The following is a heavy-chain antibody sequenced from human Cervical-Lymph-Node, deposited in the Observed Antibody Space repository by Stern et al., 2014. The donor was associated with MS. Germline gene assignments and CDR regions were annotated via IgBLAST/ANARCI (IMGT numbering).Heavy chain of an antibody. J-gene: IGHJ5*02. D-gene: IGHD6-13*01. V-gene: IGHV3-7*01. Sequence: EVQLVESGGGLVQPGGSLRLSCAASGMTVSFSWMSWVRQAPGKGLEWVANIKEDGTEKFYVDSVKGRFTISRDNSKNILYLQMNNLRAEDTAVYYCARDTWYGGCFDPWGQGTLVTVS. CDR1: GMTVSFSW. CDR3: ARDTWYGGCFDP. CDR2: IKEDGTEK.